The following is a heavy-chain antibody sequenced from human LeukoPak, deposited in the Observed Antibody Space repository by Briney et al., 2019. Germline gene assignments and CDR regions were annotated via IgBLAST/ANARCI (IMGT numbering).Heavy chain of an antibody. Sequence: ASVKVSCKASGYTFTSYDINWVRQATGQGLEWMGWMNPNSGNTGYAQKFQGRVTMTRNTSISTAYMELSSLRSEDTAVYYCARGRDSGSGSYVQPGDYWGQGTXVXXXS. V-gene: IGHV1-8*01. CDR2: MNPNSGNT. CDR3: ARGRDSGSGSYVQPGDY. CDR1: GYTFTSYD. J-gene: IGHJ4*02. D-gene: IGHD3-10*01.